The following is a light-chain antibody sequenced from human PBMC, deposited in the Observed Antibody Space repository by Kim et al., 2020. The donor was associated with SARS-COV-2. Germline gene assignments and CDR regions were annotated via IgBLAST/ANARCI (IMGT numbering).Light chain of an antibody. Sequence: EIVLTQSPCTLSLSPGERATLSCRASQSVSSSYLAWYQQKPGQAPRLLIYGASSRATGIPDRFSGSGSGTDFTLTISRLEPEDFAVYYCQQYGSSLYTFGQGTNWRS. J-gene: IGKJ2*01. CDR1: QSVSSSY. CDR3: QQYGSSLYT. V-gene: IGKV3-20*01. CDR2: GAS.